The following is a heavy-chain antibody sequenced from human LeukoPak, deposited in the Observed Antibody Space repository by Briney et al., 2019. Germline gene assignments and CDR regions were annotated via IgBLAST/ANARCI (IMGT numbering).Heavy chain of an antibody. CDR3: ARRSKQWLTSVNWFDP. D-gene: IGHD6-19*01. V-gene: IGHV4-34*01. CDR1: GGSFSGYY. Sequence: SETLSLTCAVYGGSFSGYYWSWIRQPPGKGLEWIGEINHSGSTNYNPSLKSRVTISVDTSKNQFFLKLSSVTAADTAVYYCARRSKQWLTSVNWFDPWGQGTLVTVSS. CDR2: INHSGST. J-gene: IGHJ5*02.